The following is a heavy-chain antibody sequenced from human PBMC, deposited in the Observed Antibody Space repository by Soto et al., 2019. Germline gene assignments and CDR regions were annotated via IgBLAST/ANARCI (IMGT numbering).Heavy chain of an antibody. J-gene: IGHJ4*02. D-gene: IGHD2-15*01. Sequence: ASVKLSCKASGGTFSSYAISWVRQAPGQGLEWMGGIIPIFGTAKYAQKFQGRVTITADKSTSTAYMELSSLRSEDTAVYSCARVVLVVVAAGSFDYWGQGTLVTVSS. V-gene: IGHV1-69*06. CDR1: GGTFSSYA. CDR2: IIPIFGTA. CDR3: ARVVLVVVAAGSFDY.